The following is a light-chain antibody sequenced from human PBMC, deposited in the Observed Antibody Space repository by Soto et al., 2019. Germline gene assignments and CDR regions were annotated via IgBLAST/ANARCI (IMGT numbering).Light chain of an antibody. CDR1: QSISTY. CDR2: AAS. V-gene: IGKV1-39*01. Sequence: DIQMTQSPSSLSASVGYRVTITCLASQSISTYLNWYQQKPGKPPNLLIFAASNLQSGVPSRFSGSASGTEFTLNISNLQPEDFATYYCQQSYRVPPRTFGQGTKWISN. J-gene: IGKJ1*01. CDR3: QQSYRVPPRT.